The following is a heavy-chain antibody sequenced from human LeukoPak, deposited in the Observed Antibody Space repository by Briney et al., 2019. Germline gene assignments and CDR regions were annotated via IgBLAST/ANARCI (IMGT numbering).Heavy chain of an antibody. CDR2: INPNSGGT. CDR3: AREYGDYVPDAFDI. J-gene: IGHJ3*02. D-gene: IGHD4-17*01. V-gene: IGHV1-2*02. CDR1: GYTFTGYY. Sequence: ASVKVSCKASGYTFTGYYMRWVRQAPGQGLEWMGWINPNSGGTNYAQKFQGRVTMTRDTSISTAYMELSRLRSDDTAVYYCAREYGDYVPDAFDIWGQGTMVTVSS.